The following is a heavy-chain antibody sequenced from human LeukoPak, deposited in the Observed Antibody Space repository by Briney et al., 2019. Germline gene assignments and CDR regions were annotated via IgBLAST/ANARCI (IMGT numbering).Heavy chain of an antibody. Sequence: ASEKVSCKASGYTFTSYGISWVRQAPGQGLEWMGWISAYNGNTNYAQKLQGRATMTTDTSTSTAYMELRSLRSDDTAVYYCAREHCSGGSCYSGQDFDYWGQGTLVTVSS. CDR2: ISAYNGNT. V-gene: IGHV1-18*01. J-gene: IGHJ4*02. CDR1: GYTFTSYG. D-gene: IGHD2-15*01. CDR3: AREHCSGGSCYSGQDFDY.